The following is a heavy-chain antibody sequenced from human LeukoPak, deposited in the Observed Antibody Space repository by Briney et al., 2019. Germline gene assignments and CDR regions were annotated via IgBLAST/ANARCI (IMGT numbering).Heavy chain of an antibody. CDR3: ARVGRYSSSSGFPLKY. Sequence: NSSETLSLTCAVYGGSFSGYYWSWIRQPPGKGLEWIGEINHSGSTNYNPSLKSRVTISVDTSKNQFSLKLSSVTAADTAVYYCARVGRYSSSSGFPLKYWGQGTLVTVSS. D-gene: IGHD6-6*01. CDR1: GGSFSGYY. V-gene: IGHV4-34*01. CDR2: INHSGST. J-gene: IGHJ4*02.